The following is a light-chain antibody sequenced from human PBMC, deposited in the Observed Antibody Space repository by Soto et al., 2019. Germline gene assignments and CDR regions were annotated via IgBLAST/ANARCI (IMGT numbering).Light chain of an antibody. CDR2: AAS. J-gene: IGKJ4*01. CDR1: QSISSY. CDR3: QQSYSTPLT. Sequence: DIQMTQSPSSLSASVGDRVTITCRASQSISSYLNWYQQKPGKPPKLLIYAASSLQSGVPSRISGRGSGTDFNLTISSLQTEDFATYYCQQSYSTPLTFGGGTKVEIK. V-gene: IGKV1-39*01.